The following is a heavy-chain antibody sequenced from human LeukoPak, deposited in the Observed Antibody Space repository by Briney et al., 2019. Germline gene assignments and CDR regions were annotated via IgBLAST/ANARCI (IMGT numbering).Heavy chain of an antibody. Sequence: QPGGSLRLSCAASGFTFSSYAMSWVRQAPGKGLEWVSAISGSGGSTYYADSVKGRFTISRDNSKNTLYLQMNSLRAEDTAVYYCAKTPNYYYYYGMDVXXXGTTVTVSS. CDR1: GFTFSSYA. V-gene: IGHV3-23*01. J-gene: IGHJ6*01. CDR3: AKTPNYYYYYGMDV. D-gene: IGHD2-15*01. CDR2: ISGSGGST.